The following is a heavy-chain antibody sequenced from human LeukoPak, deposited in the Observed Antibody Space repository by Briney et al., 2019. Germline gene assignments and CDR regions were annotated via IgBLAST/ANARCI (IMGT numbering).Heavy chain of an antibody. J-gene: IGHJ4*02. D-gene: IGHD3-22*01. Sequence: PSETLSLTCTVSGGSISSYYWSLIRQPPGKGLEWIGYIYYSGSTNYNPSLKSRVTISVDTSKNQFSLKLSSVTAADTAVYYCARAHYYDSSGYYLFDYWGQGTLVTVSS. CDR3: ARAHYYDSSGYYLFDY. V-gene: IGHV4-59*08. CDR1: GGSISSYY. CDR2: IYYSGST.